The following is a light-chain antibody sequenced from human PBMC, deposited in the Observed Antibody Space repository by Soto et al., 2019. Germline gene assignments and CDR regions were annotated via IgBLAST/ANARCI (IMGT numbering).Light chain of an antibody. J-gene: IGKJ1*01. CDR1: QSVSSY. CDR3: HQDFNLPWT. Sequence: EIVLTQSPATLSLSPGERATLSCRASQSVSSYLAWYQQKPGQAPRLLIYGTSTRATGIPVRFSGSGSGTDFTLTISSLQPEDFAVYFCHQDFNLPWTFGQGTKVDIK. V-gene: IGKV3D-7*01. CDR2: GTS.